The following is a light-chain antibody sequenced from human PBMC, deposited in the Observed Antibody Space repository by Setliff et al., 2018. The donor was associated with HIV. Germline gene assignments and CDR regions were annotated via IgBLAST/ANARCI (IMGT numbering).Light chain of an antibody. Sequence: QSVLAQPASVSGSPGQSITISCTGTSSDVGGYNYVPWYQHHPGKAPKLMIYEVTNRPSGVSTRFSGSKSGNTASLTISGLQAEDDANYYCSSYTSTYTLYVFGTGTKVTVL. CDR3: SSYTSTYTLYV. CDR1: SSDVGGYNY. J-gene: IGLJ1*01. CDR2: EVT. V-gene: IGLV2-14*01.